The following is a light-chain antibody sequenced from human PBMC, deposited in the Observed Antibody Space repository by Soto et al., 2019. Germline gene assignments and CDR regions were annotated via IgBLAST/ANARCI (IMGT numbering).Light chain of an antibody. CDR3: QQYMSAPLT. Sequence: DIQMTQSPSSLSASVGDRVTITCRASQGITNYLAWYQQKPGRVPKLLIYAASTLQSGVPSRCSGSGSGTEFTLTIGRLQPEDVATYYCQQYMSAPLTLGGGTKGEMK. V-gene: IGKV1-27*01. CDR1: QGITNY. J-gene: IGKJ4*01. CDR2: AAS.